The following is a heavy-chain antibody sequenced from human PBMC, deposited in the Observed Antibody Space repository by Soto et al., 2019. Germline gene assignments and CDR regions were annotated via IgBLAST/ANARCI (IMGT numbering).Heavy chain of an antibody. V-gene: IGHV3-30-3*01. CDR1: GFTFSSYA. CDR2: ISYDGNNK. D-gene: IGHD3-3*01. Sequence: QVQLVESGGGVVQPGRSLRLSCAASGFTFSSYAMHWVRQAPGKGLEWVAVISYDGNNKYYADSVKGRFTISRDNSKNTLYLQMNSLRAEDTAVYYCARDSETDFWSGYPTLPDYWGQGTLVTVSS. CDR3: ARDSETDFWSGYPTLPDY. J-gene: IGHJ4*02.